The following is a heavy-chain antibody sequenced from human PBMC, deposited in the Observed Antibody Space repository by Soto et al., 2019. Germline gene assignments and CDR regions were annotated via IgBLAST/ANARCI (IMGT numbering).Heavy chain of an antibody. CDR3: ARTSGCRHGFMCNYGLDV. CDR2: ISGSGAYT. J-gene: IGHJ6*02. CDR1: GFILSDNY. V-gene: IGHV3-11*06. D-gene: IGHD2-15*01. Sequence: QVQLVESGGGLVKHGESMRLSCIGSGFILSDNYMTWIRQAPGKGLEWVSYISGSGAYTNYADSVKGRFTISRDNAMNSLLLQINTLRVEDTAVYYCARTSGCRHGFMCNYGLDVWGQGTTVIASS.